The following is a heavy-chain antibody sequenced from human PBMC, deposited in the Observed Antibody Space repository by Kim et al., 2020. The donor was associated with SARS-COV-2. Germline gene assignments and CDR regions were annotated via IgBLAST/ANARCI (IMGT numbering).Heavy chain of an antibody. V-gene: IGHV3-33*05. D-gene: IGHD5-12*01. CDR3: AREWRRPFDY. CDR2: ISYDGSNK. CDR1: GFTFSSYG. Sequence: GGSLRLSCAASGFTFSSYGLHWVRQAPGKGLEWLAVISYDGSNKYYADSVKGRFTISRDNSKKTRYLQMNSLRAEDTAVVYCAREWRRPFDYWGQGTMV. J-gene: IGHJ4*02.